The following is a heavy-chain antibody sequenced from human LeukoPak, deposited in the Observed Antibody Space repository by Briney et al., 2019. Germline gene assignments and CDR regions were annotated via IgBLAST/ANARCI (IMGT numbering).Heavy chain of an antibody. CDR2: IGQGGAI. CDR1: GFTVSSTY. V-gene: IGHV3-69-1*02. J-gene: IGHJ6*02. D-gene: IGHD1-26*01. CDR3: TRDLGDSYAMDV. Sequence: GGSLRLSCAASGFTVSSTYMTWVRQAPGKGLEWLSYIGQGGAIYYADSVKGRFTISRDNAKNSLYLQMNSLRGEDTAFYYCTRDLGDSYAMDVWGQGTTVTVSS.